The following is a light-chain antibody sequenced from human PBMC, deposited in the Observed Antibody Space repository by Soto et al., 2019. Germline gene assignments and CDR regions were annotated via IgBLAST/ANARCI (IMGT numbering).Light chain of an antibody. J-gene: IGLJ3*02. Sequence: QSALTQPPSVSGSPGQSVTISCTGTSDVGSYSRVSWYQQSPGTAPKLMIYEVTYRPSGVPARFSGSKSGNTASLTISGLQAEDEADYYCSLYTSSSTWVFGGGTKLTVL. CDR2: EVT. CDR3: SLYTSSSTWV. CDR1: SDVGSYSR. V-gene: IGLV2-18*01.